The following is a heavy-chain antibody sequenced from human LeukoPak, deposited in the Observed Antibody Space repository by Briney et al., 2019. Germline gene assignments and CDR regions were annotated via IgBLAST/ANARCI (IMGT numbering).Heavy chain of an antibody. CDR3: ARAFGGYYYDS. Sequence: SQTLSLTCTVSGGSISSGSYYWSWIRQPAGKGLEWIGRIYTSGSTNYNPSLKSRVTISVDKSKNQFSLKLSSVTAADTAVYYCARAFGGYYYDSWGQGTLVTVSS. D-gene: IGHD3-22*01. J-gene: IGHJ4*02. V-gene: IGHV4-61*02. CDR2: IYTSGST. CDR1: GGSISSGSYY.